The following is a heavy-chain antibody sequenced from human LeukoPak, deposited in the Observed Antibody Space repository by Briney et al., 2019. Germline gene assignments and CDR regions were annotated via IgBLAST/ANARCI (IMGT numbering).Heavy chain of an antibody. Sequence: PSETLSLTCTVSGGSISRHYWMWIRQPPGKGLEWLGYNYYTGSTNYNSSLGGRITILIDTSKNQFSLKLSSVTAADTAIYYCARDPYNWNDNDAFDIWGQGTMVTVSS. J-gene: IGHJ3*02. CDR3: ARDPYNWNDNDAFDI. V-gene: IGHV4-59*11. CDR2: NYYTGST. CDR1: GGSISRHY. D-gene: IGHD1-1*01.